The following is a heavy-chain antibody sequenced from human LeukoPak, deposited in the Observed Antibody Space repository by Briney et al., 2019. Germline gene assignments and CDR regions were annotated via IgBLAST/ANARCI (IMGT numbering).Heavy chain of an antibody. CDR1: GYTFTSYG. D-gene: IGHD6-19*01. J-gene: IGHJ4*02. CDR3: ARADSRAIASNGWYGFYF. Sequence: ASVKVSCKASGYTFTSYGISWVRQAPGQGLEWMGWISGYNGNTNYAQTFQGRVTMPTDTSTSTAYMELRSLQSDDQAVYYSARADSRAIASNGWYGFYFWGQGTLVTVSS. CDR2: ISGYNGNT. V-gene: IGHV1-18*01.